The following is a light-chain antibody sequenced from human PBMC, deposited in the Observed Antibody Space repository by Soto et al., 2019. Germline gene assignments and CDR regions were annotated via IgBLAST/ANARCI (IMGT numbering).Light chain of an antibody. V-gene: IGKV1-5*01. Sequence: DIQMTQSPSTLSASVGXRVTITCRASQTISNWLAWNQQKPGKAPKVLIFDASTLDGGVPSRFSGRRSGTDFTLTISSLQPSDFATYYCQQYNTYPLTFGGGTKVDIK. J-gene: IGKJ4*01. CDR2: DAS. CDR1: QTISNW. CDR3: QQYNTYPLT.